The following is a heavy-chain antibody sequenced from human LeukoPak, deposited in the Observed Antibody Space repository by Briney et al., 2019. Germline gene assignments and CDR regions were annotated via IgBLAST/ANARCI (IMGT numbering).Heavy chain of an antibody. J-gene: IGHJ5*02. CDR3: ARDVHGDYGSGWFDP. V-gene: IGHV1-69*13. Sequence: SVKVSCKASGGTFSSYAMSWVRQAPGQGLEWMGGIIPIFGTANYAQKFQGRVTITADESTSTAYMELSSLRSEDTAVYYCARDVHGDYGSGWFDPWGQGTLVSVSS. D-gene: IGHD4-17*01. CDR1: GGTFSSYA. CDR2: IIPIFGTA.